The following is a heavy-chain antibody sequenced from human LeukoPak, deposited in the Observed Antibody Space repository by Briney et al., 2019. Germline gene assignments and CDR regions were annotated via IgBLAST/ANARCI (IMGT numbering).Heavy chain of an antibody. CDR2: ISGSGGST. Sequence: PGGSLRLSCAASGFTFSSYAMSWVRQAPGKGLEWVSAISGSGGSTYYADSAKGRFTISRDNSKNTLYLQMNSLRAEGTAVYYCAKGLGSGSYYKIDYWGQGTLVTVSS. V-gene: IGHV3-23*01. J-gene: IGHJ4*02. CDR1: GFTFSSYA. CDR3: AKGLGSGSYYKIDY. D-gene: IGHD3-10*01.